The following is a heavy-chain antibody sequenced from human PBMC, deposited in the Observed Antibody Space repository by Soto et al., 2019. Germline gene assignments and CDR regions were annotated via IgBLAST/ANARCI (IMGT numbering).Heavy chain of an antibody. D-gene: IGHD2-15*01. Sequence: SETLSLTCTVSGGSISSGDYYWSWIRQPPGKGLEWIGYIYYSGSTYYNPSLKSRVTISVDTSKNQFSLKLSSVTAAVTAVYYCAREGGFVAANDAFDIWGQGTMVTVSS. CDR2: IYYSGST. V-gene: IGHV4-30-4*01. CDR1: GGSISSGDYY. CDR3: AREGGFVAANDAFDI. J-gene: IGHJ3*02.